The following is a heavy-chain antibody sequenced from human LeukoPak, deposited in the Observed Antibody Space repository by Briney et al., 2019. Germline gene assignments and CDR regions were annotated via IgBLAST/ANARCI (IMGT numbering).Heavy chain of an antibody. CDR1: GGSFSGYY. CDR2: INHSGST. CDR3: ARGRVGATPDFDY. Sequence: PSETLSLTCAVYGGSFSGYYWSWIRQPPGKGLEWIGEINHSGSTNYNPSLKSRVTISVDTSKNRFSLKLSSVTAADTAVYYCARGRVGATPDFDYWGQGTLVTVSS. V-gene: IGHV4-34*01. J-gene: IGHJ4*02. D-gene: IGHD1-26*01.